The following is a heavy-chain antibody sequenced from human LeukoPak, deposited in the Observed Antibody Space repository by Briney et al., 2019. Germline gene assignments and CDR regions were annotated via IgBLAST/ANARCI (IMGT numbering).Heavy chain of an antibody. V-gene: IGHV4-39*01. J-gene: IGHJ5*02. CDR2: IYYSGST. CDR3: ARHRPPLSYCGGDCYSAWFDP. Sequence: SETLSLTCTVSGGSISSGSYYWGWIRQPPGKGLEWIGSIYYSGSTYYNPSLKSRVTISVDTSKNQFSLKLGSVTAADTAVYYCARHRPPLSYCGGDCYSAWFDPWGQGTLVTVSS. CDR1: GGSISSGSYY. D-gene: IGHD2-21*02.